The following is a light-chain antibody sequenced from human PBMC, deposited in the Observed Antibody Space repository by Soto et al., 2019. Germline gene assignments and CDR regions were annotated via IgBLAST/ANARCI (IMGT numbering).Light chain of an antibody. Sequence: QSVLTQPASVSGSPGQSIAISCTGTSSDVGGYNYVSWYQQHPGRAPKLMIYNVGNRPSGVSNRFSGSKSGNTASLTISGLQAEDEADYYCSSYTSCTPHVVFGGGTKLTVL. CDR1: SSDVGGYNY. CDR3: SSYTSCTPHVV. V-gene: IGLV2-14*01. CDR2: NVG. J-gene: IGLJ2*01.